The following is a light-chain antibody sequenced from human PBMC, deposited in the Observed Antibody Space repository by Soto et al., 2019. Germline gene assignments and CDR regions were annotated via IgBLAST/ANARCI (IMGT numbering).Light chain of an antibody. J-gene: IGKJ5*01. CDR1: QSISSY. V-gene: IGKV1-39*01. CDR2: AAS. Sequence: DIQMTQSPYSLSASVGDRVTITCRASQSISSYLNWYQQKPGKAPKLLVYAASCLQSGVPARFSGNGSGTDFTLTISSLQPEDFATDYCQLRYSTPPITCGQGTRLEIK. CDR3: QLRYSTPPIT.